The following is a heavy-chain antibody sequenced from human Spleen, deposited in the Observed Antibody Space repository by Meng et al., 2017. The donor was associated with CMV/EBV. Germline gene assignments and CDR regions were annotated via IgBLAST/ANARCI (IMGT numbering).Heavy chain of an antibody. CDR1: GYTFTGYY. Sequence: ASVKVSCKASGYTFTGYYMHWVRQAPGQGLEWMGWINPNSGGTNYAQKFQGRVTMTRDTSISTAYMELSRLRSEDTAVYYCARGDGYTYASYIVADSMDVWGQGTTVTVSS. J-gene: IGHJ6*02. CDR2: INPNSGGT. D-gene: IGHD5-18*01. CDR3: ARGDGYTYASYIVADSMDV. V-gene: IGHV1-2*02.